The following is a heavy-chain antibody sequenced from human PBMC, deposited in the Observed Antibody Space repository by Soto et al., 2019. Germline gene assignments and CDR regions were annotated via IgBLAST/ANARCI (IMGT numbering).Heavy chain of an antibody. CDR3: ATRGAACTRWPSLDCGMDV. V-gene: IGHV3-23*01. Sequence: EVQLLESGGGLVQPGGSLRLSCAASGFTFSSYAMSWVRQAPGKGLEWVSAISGSGVSTYYADSVKGRFTISRDNSKYTLYLQMNSLRAEDTAVYFCATRGAACTRWPSLDCGMDVWGEGTTVTVSS. J-gene: IGHJ6*04. CDR2: ISGSGVST. CDR1: GFTFSSYA. D-gene: IGHD2-8*01.